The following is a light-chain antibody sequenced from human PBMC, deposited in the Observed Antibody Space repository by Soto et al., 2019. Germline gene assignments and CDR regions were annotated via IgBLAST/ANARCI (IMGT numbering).Light chain of an antibody. CDR1: SGAVTSGHY. CDR3: MLSYSTAPV. J-gene: IGLJ2*01. CDR2: DTN. V-gene: IGLV7-46*01. Sequence: QAVVTQEPSLTVSPGGRVTLTCGSSSGAVTSGHYPHWFQQKPGQAPRTLIHDTNNKHSWTPARFSGSLLGGKAALTLSGAQPEDEAEYYCMLSYSTAPVFGGGTKLTVL.